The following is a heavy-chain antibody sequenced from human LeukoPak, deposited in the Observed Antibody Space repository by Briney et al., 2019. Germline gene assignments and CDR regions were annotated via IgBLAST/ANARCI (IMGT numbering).Heavy chain of an antibody. CDR2: IYHSGST. V-gene: IGHV4-30-2*01. D-gene: IGHD1-26*01. Sequence: PSQTLSLTCTVSGVSINIDNYYWSWIRQPPGKGLEWIGYIYHSGSTYYNPSLKSRVTISVDRSKNQFSLKLSSVTAADTAVYFCATNRGGTYDRPFDIWGQGTMVTVSS. CDR3: ATNRGGTYDRPFDI. J-gene: IGHJ3*02. CDR1: GVSINIDNYY.